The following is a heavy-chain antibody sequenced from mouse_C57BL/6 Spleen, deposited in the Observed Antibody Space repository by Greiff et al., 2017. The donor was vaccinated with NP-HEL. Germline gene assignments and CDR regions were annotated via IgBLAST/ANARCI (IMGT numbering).Heavy chain of an antibody. CDR3: ARPGDYGWFAY. D-gene: IGHD2-4*01. CDR1: GFTFRDSG. J-gene: IGHJ3*01. Sequence: EVQVVESGGGLVKPGGSLKLSCAASGFTFRDSGMHWVRQAPEKGLEWVAYISSGSSTIYYADTVKGRFTISRDNAKNTLFLQMTSLRSEDTAMYYCARPGDYGWFAYWGQGTLVTVSA. V-gene: IGHV5-17*01. CDR2: ISSGSSTI.